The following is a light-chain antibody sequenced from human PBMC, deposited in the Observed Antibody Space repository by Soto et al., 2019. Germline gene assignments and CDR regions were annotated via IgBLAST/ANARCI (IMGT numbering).Light chain of an antibody. CDR2: GNS. V-gene: IGLV1-40*01. CDR3: QSYDSSLSGHWV. J-gene: IGLJ3*02. Sequence: QAVVTQPPSVSGAPGQRVTISCTGSSSNIGAGYDVHWYQQLPGTAPKLLIYGNSNRPSGVSDRFSGSKSGTSASLAITGLQAEDEADYYCQSYDSSLSGHWVFGGGTKVTVL. CDR1: SSNIGAGYD.